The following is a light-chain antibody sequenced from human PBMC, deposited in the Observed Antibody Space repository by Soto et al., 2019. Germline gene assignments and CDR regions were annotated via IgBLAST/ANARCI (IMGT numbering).Light chain of an antibody. CDR1: QSLLHSNGYNY. V-gene: IGKV2-28*01. J-gene: IGKJ1*01. CDR3: MQGLQSPPT. Sequence: DIVMTQSPLSLPVTPGEPASISCRSSQSLLHSNGYNYLDWYLQKPGQSPQLLIYWGSNRASGVPXXCXXXGXXXXFTLKINRVEAEDVGVYFCMQGLQSPPTFGQGTKVEIK. CDR2: WGS.